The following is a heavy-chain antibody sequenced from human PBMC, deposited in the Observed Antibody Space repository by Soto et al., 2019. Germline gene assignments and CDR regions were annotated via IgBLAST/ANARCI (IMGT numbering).Heavy chain of an antibody. V-gene: IGHV2-5*02. CDR1: GFSLSTSGVG. CDR2: IYWDYDK. J-gene: IGHJ4*02. Sequence: QITLKESGPTLVKPTQTLTLTCTFSGFSLSTSGVGVGWIRQPPEKALEWLALIYWDYDKRYSPSLKSRLTNTKDTSKDHVVLTSTNVDPVDTATYYCAHSKEYSSRWYTLDFDYWGQGTLVTVSS. CDR3: AHSKEYSSRWYTLDFDY. D-gene: IGHD6-13*01.